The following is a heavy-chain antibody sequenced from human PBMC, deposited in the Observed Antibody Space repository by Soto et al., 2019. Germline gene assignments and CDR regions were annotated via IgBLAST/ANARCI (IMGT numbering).Heavy chain of an antibody. J-gene: IGHJ6*02. D-gene: IGHD5-12*01. CDR3: ASEKWPPLYGMDV. Sequence: SETLCLTCAVYGGSFSGYYWSWIRQPPGKGLEWIGEINHSGSTNYNPSLKSRVTISVDTSKNQFSLKLSSVTAADTAVYYCASEKWPPLYGMDVWGQGTTVTVSS. CDR2: INHSGST. CDR1: GGSFSGYY. V-gene: IGHV4-34*01.